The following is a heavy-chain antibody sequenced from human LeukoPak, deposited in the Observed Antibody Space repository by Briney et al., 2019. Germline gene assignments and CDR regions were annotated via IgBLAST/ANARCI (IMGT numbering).Heavy chain of an antibody. V-gene: IGHV3-49*04. CDR1: GFTFGDYA. D-gene: IGHD2-2*01. CDR2: PLAKAYGGAP. CDR3: TRAPPPRCSRSGCYLDY. Sequence: SLSLSCSTSGFTFGDYAMGWVRQAPGQGLEWVGFPLAKAYGGAPKYAASVNAKFSNSRDDSQSIANLQMNDLKTEDTAVYYCTRAPPPRCSRSGCYLDYWGQGTLVTVSS. J-gene: IGHJ4*02.